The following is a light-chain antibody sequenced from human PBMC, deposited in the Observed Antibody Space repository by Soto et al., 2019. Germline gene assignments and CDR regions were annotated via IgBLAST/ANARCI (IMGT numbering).Light chain of an antibody. CDR3: QHYDNSVWT. J-gene: IGKJ1*01. Sequence: EIVLTQSPGTLSLSPGERATLSCRASESVSSTSLAWYQLDPGQAPRLLIYGVSSRATGIPDSFNGSGSGTDFPLTINRLETDDVAVDFCQHYDNSVWTFVQGTKVEIK. CDR2: GVS. V-gene: IGKV3-20*01. CDR1: ESVSSTS.